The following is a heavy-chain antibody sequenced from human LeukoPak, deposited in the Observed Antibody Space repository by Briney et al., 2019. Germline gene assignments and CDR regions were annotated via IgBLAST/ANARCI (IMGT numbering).Heavy chain of an antibody. CDR3: ARALAARPFDY. Sequence: SETLSLTCAVYGGSFSGYYGSWIRQPPGKGLEWIGEINHSGSTNYNPSLKSRVTISVDTSKNRFSLKLSSVTAADTAVYYCARALAARPFDYWGQGTLDTVSS. J-gene: IGHJ4*02. CDR1: GGSFSGYY. V-gene: IGHV4-34*01. D-gene: IGHD6-6*01. CDR2: INHSGST.